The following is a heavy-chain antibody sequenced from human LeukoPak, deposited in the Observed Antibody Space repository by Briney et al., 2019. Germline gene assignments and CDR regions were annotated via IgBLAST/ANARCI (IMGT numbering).Heavy chain of an antibody. CDR2: IKEDGSEK. CDR1: GFTFSNYW. V-gene: IGHV3-7*01. CDR3: ARNYYGSGVPLDAFDI. D-gene: IGHD3-10*01. J-gene: IGHJ3*02. Sequence: GGSLRLSCAVSGFTFSNYWMSWVRQAPGKGLEWVANIKEDGSEKYYVDSVKGRFTISRDNAKNSLHLQMNSLRAEDTAVYYCARNYYGSGVPLDAFDIWGQGTMVTVSS.